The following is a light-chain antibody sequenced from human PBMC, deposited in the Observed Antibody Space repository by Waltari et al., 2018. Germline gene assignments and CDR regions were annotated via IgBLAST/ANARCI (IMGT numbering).Light chain of an antibody. J-gene: IGKJ2*01. CDR1: QSIRGG. CDR2: RAS. Sequence: IQMTPSPSTLTASVGDRVTITCRASQSIRGGSAWFQQKPGKAPKLRLHRASSTVGGVPSRFSGGGSGTEFTLTIAGLQRDDFATYWCQQYSSVSRWTFGQGTKVEIK. CDR3: QQYSSVSRWT. V-gene: IGKV1-5*03.